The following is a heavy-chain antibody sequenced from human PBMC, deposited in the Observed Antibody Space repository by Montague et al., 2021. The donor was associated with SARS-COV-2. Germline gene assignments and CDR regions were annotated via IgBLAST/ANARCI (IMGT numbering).Heavy chain of an antibody. CDR2: VDYSGNT. J-gene: IGHJ4*02. CDR1: SGPISGSSDY. CDR3: ARREYSYGWGD. V-gene: IGHV4-39*01. Sequence: SETLSLTCTVTSGPISGSSDYWGWIRQSPGKGLEWIASVDYSGNTYYXPSLKSRLTISVDTSKNQFSLKLNSVTAADTALYYCARREYSYGWGDWGQGTLVTVSS. D-gene: IGHD5-18*01.